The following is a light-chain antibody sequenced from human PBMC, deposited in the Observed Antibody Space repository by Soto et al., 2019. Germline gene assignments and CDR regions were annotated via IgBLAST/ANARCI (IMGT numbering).Light chain of an antibody. Sequence: QAVVTQPASVSGSPGQSITISCAGSSNDVGGYDYVSWYQQHPGTAPKLVIYDVTNRPSGVSDRFSGSKSGNTASLTISGLQAEDEADYYCSSYTGSTTCDVFGAGTKLTVL. CDR1: SNDVGGYDY. V-gene: IGLV2-14*03. J-gene: IGLJ2*01. CDR2: DVT. CDR3: SSYTGSTTCDV.